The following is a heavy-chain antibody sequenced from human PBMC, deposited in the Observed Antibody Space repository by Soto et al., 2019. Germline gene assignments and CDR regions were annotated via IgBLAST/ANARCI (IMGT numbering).Heavy chain of an antibody. Sequence: GGSLRLSCAASGFTFSSYAMHWVRQAPGKGLEYVSAISSNGGSTYYANSVKGRFTISRDNSKNTLYLQMGSLRAEDMAVYYCARAADIVATIPAFFDYWGQGTLVTVSS. CDR1: GFTFSSYA. CDR2: ISSNGGST. D-gene: IGHD5-12*01. V-gene: IGHV3-64*01. CDR3: ARAADIVATIPAFFDY. J-gene: IGHJ4*02.